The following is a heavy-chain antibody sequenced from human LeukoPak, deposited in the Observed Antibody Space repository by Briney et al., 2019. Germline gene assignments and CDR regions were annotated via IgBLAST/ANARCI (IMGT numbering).Heavy chain of an antibody. CDR3: ARSAPYYYDSSGYYYADY. CDR1: GFTFSSYA. J-gene: IGHJ4*02. D-gene: IGHD3-22*01. CDR2: ISSSSSYI. V-gene: IGHV3-21*01. Sequence: GGSLRLSCAASGFTFSSYAMSWVRQAPGKGLEWVSSISSSSSYIYYADSVKGRFTISRDNAKNTLYLQMNSLRAEDTAVYYCARSAPYYYDSSGYYYADYWGQGTLVTVSS.